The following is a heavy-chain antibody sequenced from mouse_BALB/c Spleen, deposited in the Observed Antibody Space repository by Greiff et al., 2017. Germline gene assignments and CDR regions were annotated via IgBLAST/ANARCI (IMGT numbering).Heavy chain of an antibody. V-gene: IGHV2-5-1*01. CDR2: IWRGGST. J-gene: IGHJ4*01. CDR1: GFSLTSYG. CDR3: AKTPSYYYAMDY. Sequence: VQLQQSGPSLVQPSQSLSITCTVSGFSLTSYGVHWVRQSPGKGLEWLGVIWRGGSTDYNAAFMSRMSITKDNSKSQVFFKMNSLQADDTAIYYCAKTPSYYYAMDYWGQGTSVTVSS.